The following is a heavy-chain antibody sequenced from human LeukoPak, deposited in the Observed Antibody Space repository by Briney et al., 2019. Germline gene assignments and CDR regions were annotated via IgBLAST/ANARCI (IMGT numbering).Heavy chain of an antibody. CDR2: ISNSATTT. J-gene: IGHJ4*02. CDR3: ARGRMTSGGFDY. CDR1: GFSFSDYN. V-gene: IGHV3-48*01. Sequence: GGSLRLSCAASGFSFSDYNFNWVRQVPGRGLDWVSYISNSATTTYYADSVEGRFSMSRDNVANSLYLQMNSLRAEDTAVYYCARGRMTSGGFDYWGQGTLVTVSS. D-gene: IGHD6-19*01.